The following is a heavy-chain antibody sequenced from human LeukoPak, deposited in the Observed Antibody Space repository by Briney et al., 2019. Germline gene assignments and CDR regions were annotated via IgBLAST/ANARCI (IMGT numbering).Heavy chain of an antibody. J-gene: IGHJ4*02. CDR3: ARGPWGSAHGTFDY. CDR2: ISAYNGNT. CDR1: GYTFTGYY. V-gene: IGHV1-18*04. Sequence: GASVKVSCKASGYTFTGYYMHWVRQAPGQGLEWMGWISAYNGNTNYAQKLQGRVTMTTDTSTSTAYMELRSLRSDDTAVYYCARGPWGSAHGTFDYWGQGTLVTVSS. D-gene: IGHD3-16*01.